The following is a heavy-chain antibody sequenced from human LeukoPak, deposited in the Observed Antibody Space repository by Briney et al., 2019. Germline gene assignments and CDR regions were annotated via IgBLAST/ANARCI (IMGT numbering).Heavy chain of an antibody. CDR3: AKGHCSSTSCYLYYYYYGMDV. V-gene: IGHV3-23*01. CDR2: ISGSGGST. CDR1: GFTFSSYA. J-gene: IGHJ6*02. Sequence: GGSLRLSCAASGFTFSSYAMSWVRQAPGKGLEWVSAISGSGGSTYYADSVKGRFTISRDNSKNTLYLQMNSLRAEDTAVYYCAKGHCSSTSCYLYYYYYGMDVWGQGTTVTVSS. D-gene: IGHD2-2*01.